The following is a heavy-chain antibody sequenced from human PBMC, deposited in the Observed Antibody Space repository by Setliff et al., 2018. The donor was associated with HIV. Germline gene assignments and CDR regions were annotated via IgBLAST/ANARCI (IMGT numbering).Heavy chain of an antibody. CDR1: GDTFSNYA. V-gene: IGHV1-69*05. Sequence: GASVKVSCKASGDTFSNYAISWVRQAPGQGLEWMGGIIPMFGTGFYAQKFQGRVTITTDESRSTAYMELSSLSSEDTAVFYCARVGHSSSYHYYGMDVWGQGTTVTVSS. J-gene: IGHJ6*02. CDR2: IIPMFGTG. D-gene: IGHD6-13*01. CDR3: ARVGHSSSYHYYGMDV.